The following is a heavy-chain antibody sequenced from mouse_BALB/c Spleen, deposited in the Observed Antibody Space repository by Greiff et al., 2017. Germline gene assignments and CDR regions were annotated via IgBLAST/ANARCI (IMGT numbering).Heavy chain of an antibody. Sequence: EVKLMESGAELVKPGASVKLSCTASGFNIKDTYMHWVKQRPEQGLEWIGRIDPANGNTKYDPKFQGKATITADTSSNTAYLQLSSLTSEDTAVYYCAAIYYDYDRGFAYWGQGTLVTVSA. CDR2: IDPANGNT. J-gene: IGHJ3*01. D-gene: IGHD2-4*01. CDR3: AAIYYDYDRGFAY. CDR1: GFNIKDTY. V-gene: IGHV14-3*02.